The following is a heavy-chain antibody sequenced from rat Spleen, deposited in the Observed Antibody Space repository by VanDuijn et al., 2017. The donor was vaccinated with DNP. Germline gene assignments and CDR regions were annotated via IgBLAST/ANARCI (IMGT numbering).Heavy chain of an antibody. J-gene: IGHJ2*01. CDR2: VSSSGTK. CDR1: GFSLTSYS. D-gene: IGHD1-12*02. CDR3: VRSDYNDDSHYYGYFDH. V-gene: IGHV2-6*01. Sequence: QVQLKESGPGLVQPSQTLSLTCTVSGFSLTSYSVGWARQPPGKSLEWIAAVSSSGTKYYNSALESRLSISRDTSKSQVFLKMNSLQTEDTAMYFCVRSDYNDDSHYYGYFDHWGQGVMVTVSS.